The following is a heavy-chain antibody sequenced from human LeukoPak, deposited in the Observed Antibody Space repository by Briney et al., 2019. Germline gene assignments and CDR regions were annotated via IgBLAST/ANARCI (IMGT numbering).Heavy chain of an antibody. J-gene: IGHJ4*02. CDR2: ISYDGSNK. V-gene: IGHV3-30*18. Sequence: PGGSLRLSCAASGFTFSSYGMHWVRQAPGKGLEWVAVISYDGSNKYYADSVKGRFTISRDNSKNTLYLQMNSLRAEDTAVYYCAKDRFGIAAAGTVFRKAPFDYWGQGTLVTVSS. CDR1: GFTFSSYG. D-gene: IGHD6-13*01. CDR3: AKDRFGIAAAGTVFRKAPFDY.